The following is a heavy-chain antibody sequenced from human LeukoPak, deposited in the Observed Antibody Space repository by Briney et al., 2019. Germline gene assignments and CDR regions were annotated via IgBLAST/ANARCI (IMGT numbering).Heavy chain of an antibody. Sequence: GRSLRLSCAASGFTFSSYGMHWVRQAPGKGLEWVAVILYDGSNKYYADSVKGRFTISRDNSKNTLYLQMNSLRAEDTAVYYCARAYGSYYYYGMDVWGQGTTVTVSS. J-gene: IGHJ6*02. D-gene: IGHD3-10*01. CDR3: ARAYGSYYYYGMDV. CDR1: GFTFSSYG. V-gene: IGHV3-30*03. CDR2: ILYDGSNK.